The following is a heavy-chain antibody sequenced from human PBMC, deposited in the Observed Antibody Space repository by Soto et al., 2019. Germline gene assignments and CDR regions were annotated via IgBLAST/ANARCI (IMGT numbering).Heavy chain of an antibody. J-gene: IGHJ4*01. D-gene: IGHD6-19*01. CDR1: GFTFNSSA. CDR3: AKGRYRIGWYDRYCDH. V-gene: IGHV3-23*01. Sequence: EVQLLEAGGGLVQPGGSLRLSCADSGFTFNSSAMSWVRQSPGKGREWVSTTSGGAGSTYYADSVKGRFTISRDNSKNMRYLKMNSLRADDTAGYYRAKGRYRIGWYDRYCDHWGRGTLVTVSP. CDR2: TSGGAGST.